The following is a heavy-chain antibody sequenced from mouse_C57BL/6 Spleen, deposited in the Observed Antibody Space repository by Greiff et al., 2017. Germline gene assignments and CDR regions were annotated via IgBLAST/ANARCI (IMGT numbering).Heavy chain of an antibody. J-gene: IGHJ4*01. D-gene: IGHD1-1*02. Sequence: QVHVKQSGAELVRPGASVKLSCKASGYTFTDYYINWVKQRPGQGLEWIARIYPGSGNTYYNEKFKGKATLTAEKSSSTAYMQLSSLTSEDSAVYFCARGGVATDAMDYWGQGTSVTVSS. V-gene: IGHV1-76*01. CDR2: IYPGSGNT. CDR3: ARGGVATDAMDY. CDR1: GYTFTDYY.